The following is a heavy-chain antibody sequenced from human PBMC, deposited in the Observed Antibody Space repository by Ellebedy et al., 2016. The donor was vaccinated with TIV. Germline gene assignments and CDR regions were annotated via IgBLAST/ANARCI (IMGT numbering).Heavy chain of an antibody. CDR1: GFTFSSCA. CDR2: ISGSGGST. D-gene: IGHD4-17*01. Sequence: GESLKISCAASGFTFSSCAMSWVRQSPGKGLEWVSGISGSGGSTYYGDSVKGRFTISRDNSKNTLSLQMNSLRAEDTAVYFCAKDRYGDYVVYFDYWGQGTLVTVSS. V-gene: IGHV3-23*01. J-gene: IGHJ4*02. CDR3: AKDRYGDYVVYFDY.